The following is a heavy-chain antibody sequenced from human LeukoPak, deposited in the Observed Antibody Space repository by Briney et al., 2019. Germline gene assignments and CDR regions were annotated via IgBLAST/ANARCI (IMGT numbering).Heavy chain of an antibody. CDR2: IKQDGGEK. Sequence: GGSLRLSCVDSGITFSKYWMSWVRQAPGKGLEWVANIKQDGGEKYYVDSVKGRFTISRDNAKNSLYLQMNSLRVEDTAVYYCARDGRPLDYWGQGTLVAVSS. CDR3: ARDGRPLDY. J-gene: IGHJ4*02. CDR1: GITFSKYW. V-gene: IGHV3-7*03.